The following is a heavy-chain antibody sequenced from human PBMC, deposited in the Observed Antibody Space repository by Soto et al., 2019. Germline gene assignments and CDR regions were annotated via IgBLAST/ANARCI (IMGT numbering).Heavy chain of an antibody. D-gene: IGHD3-22*01. V-gene: IGHV3-48*02. Sequence: GGSLRLSCAASGFTFSSYSMNWVRQAPGKGLEWVSYISSSSSTIYYADSVKGRFTISRDNSKNSLYLQMNSLRDEDTAVYYCVKWGSYYYDSSGYSAFDYWGQGTLVTVSS. CDR1: GFTFSSYS. J-gene: IGHJ4*02. CDR2: ISSSSSTI. CDR3: VKWGSYYYDSSGYSAFDY.